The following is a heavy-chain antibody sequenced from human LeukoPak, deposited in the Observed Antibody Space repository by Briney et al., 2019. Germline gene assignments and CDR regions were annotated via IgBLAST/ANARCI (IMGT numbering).Heavy chain of an antibody. Sequence: GGSLRLSCAASGFTFSSYGMSWVRQAPGKGLEWVAFIRFDGNTKYYADCVKGLFTISRDISKNTLYLQMNSLRAEDTAVYYCAKKREPGLAGYGGFEYWGQGTPVTVSS. CDR2: IRFDGNTK. V-gene: IGHV3-30*02. CDR3: AKKREPGLAGYGGFEY. CDR1: GFTFSSYG. D-gene: IGHD3-9*01. J-gene: IGHJ4*02.